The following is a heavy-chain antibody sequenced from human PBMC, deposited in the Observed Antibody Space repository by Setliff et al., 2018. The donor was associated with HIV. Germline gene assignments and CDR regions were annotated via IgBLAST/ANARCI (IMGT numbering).Heavy chain of an antibody. J-gene: IGHJ5*02. V-gene: IGHV4-34*01. CDR2: INHGGST. Sequence: PSETLSLTCAVYGGSFSDYYWTWIRQPPGKGLEWIGEINHGGSTNYNPSLRSRVTISIDTSKNQFSLKVNSVTAADTAVYYCARLHTDYGSWYFDRWGQGILVTVSS. CDR1: GGSFSDYY. CDR3: ARLHTDYGSWYFDR. D-gene: IGHD3-10*01.